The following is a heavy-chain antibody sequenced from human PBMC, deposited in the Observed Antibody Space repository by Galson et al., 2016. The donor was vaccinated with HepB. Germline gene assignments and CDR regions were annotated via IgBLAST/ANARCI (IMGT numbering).Heavy chain of an antibody. V-gene: IGHV3-23*01. CDR2: INDTPDRT. J-gene: IGHJ5*01. D-gene: IGHD4-23*01. CDR1: GFTFSFSNYA. CDR3: AIDSVGGPKSNFPDS. Sequence: SLRLSCAASGFTFSFSNYAMTWVRQAPGKGLEWVSAINDTPDRTYYADSVKGRFTISRDNSKSTVLLQMSSLRAEDTAVYYCAIDSVGGPKSNFPDSWGQGTLVTVSS.